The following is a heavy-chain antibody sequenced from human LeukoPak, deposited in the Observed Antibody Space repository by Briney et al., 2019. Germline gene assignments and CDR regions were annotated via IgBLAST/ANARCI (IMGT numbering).Heavy chain of an antibody. D-gene: IGHD3-9*01. CDR1: GFTFSSYA. J-gene: IGHJ4*02. V-gene: IGHV3-7*03. Sequence: GSLRLSCAASGFTFSSYAMSWVRQAPGKGLEWVANIKQDGSEKYYVDSVKGRFTISRDNAKNSLYLQMNSLRAEDTAVYYCARWGPYDILTGRINWGQGTLVTVSS. CDR3: ARWGPYDILTGRIN. CDR2: IKQDGSEK.